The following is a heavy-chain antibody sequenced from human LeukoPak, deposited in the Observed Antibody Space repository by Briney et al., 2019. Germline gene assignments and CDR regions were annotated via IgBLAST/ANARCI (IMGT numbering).Heavy chain of an antibody. V-gene: IGHV3-74*01. Sequence: GGSLRLSCAASGFSFSSYWMHWVRQAPGKGLVWVSRINSNGRSTSYADSVKGRLTISRDNAKNTLYLEMNNLRAEDTAVYYCTRDVWGDRDNYFDCWGQGTLVTVSS. CDR1: GFSFSSYW. D-gene: IGHD2-8*01. CDR3: TRDVWGDRDNYFDC. J-gene: IGHJ4*02. CDR2: INSNGRST.